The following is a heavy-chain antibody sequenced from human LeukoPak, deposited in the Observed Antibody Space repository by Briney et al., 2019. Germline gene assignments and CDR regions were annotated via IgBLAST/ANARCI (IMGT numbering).Heavy chain of an antibody. D-gene: IGHD6-13*01. CDR3: ARGGSSWSYAMDV. V-gene: IGHV4-59*11. J-gene: IGHJ6*02. CDR2: IYESGST. CDR1: GGSIKSHY. Sequence: SETLSLTCTVSGGSIKSHYWSWIRQTPGKGLEWIGCIYESGSTCHNPSLKSRVTISVDMSKNQFSLKVSSVTAADTAVYYCARGGSSWSYAMDVWGQGTTVTVSS.